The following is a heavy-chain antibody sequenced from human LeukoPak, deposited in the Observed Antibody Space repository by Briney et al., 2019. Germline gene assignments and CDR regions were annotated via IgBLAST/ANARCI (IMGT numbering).Heavy chain of an antibody. D-gene: IGHD6-19*01. Sequence: SETLSLTCTVSGGSISTYYWSWIRQPPGKGLEWIGHIYNSGSTNYSPSLKSRVTISVDTSKNQFSLKLSSVTAADTAMYYCARFKRAGGWSYFDYWGLGILVTVSS. J-gene: IGHJ4*02. CDR3: ARFKRAGGWSYFDY. CDR1: GGSISTYY. V-gene: IGHV4-59*01. CDR2: IYNSGST.